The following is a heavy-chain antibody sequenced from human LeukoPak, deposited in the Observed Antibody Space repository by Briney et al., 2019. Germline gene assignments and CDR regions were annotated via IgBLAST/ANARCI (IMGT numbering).Heavy chain of an antibody. CDR1: GGTFSSYA. D-gene: IGHD6-13*01. V-gene: IGHV1-69*05. CDR2: IIPIFGTA. CDR3: ARDSVEGSSWYGYYYYYMDV. J-gene: IGHJ6*03. Sequence: ASVKVSCKASGGTFSSYAISWVRQAPGQGLEWMGRIIPIFGTANYAQKFQGRVTITTDESTSTAYMELSSLRSEDTAVYYCARDSVEGSSWYGYYYYYMDVWGKGTTVTVSS.